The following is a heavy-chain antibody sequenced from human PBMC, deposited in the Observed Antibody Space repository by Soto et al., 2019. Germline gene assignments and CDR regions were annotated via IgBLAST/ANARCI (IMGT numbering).Heavy chain of an antibody. Sequence: ASVNVSCKASGYTFTSYGISWVRQAPGQGLEWMGWISAYNGNTNYAQKLQGRVTMTTDTSTSTAYMELRSLRSDDTAVYYCARVLSPYYYDSSGYNYLDYWGQGTLVTVSS. CDR3: ARVLSPYYYDSSGYNYLDY. J-gene: IGHJ4*02. CDR1: GYTFTSYG. V-gene: IGHV1-18*01. D-gene: IGHD3-22*01. CDR2: ISAYNGNT.